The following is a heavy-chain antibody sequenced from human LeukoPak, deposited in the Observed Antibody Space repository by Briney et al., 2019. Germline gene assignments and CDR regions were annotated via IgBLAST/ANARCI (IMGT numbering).Heavy chain of an antibody. D-gene: IGHD5-18*01. CDR3: ARDRGHSCGLRPYYFDY. V-gene: IGHV3-7*01. J-gene: IGHJ4*02. CDR2: IKQDGSEK. CDR1: GFTFSSYW. Sequence: GGSLRLSCAASGFTFSSYWMSWVRQAPGKGLEWVANIKQDGSEKYYVDSVKGRFTISRGNAKNSLYLQMNSLRAEDTAVYYCARDRGHSCGLRPYYFDYWGQGTLVTVSS.